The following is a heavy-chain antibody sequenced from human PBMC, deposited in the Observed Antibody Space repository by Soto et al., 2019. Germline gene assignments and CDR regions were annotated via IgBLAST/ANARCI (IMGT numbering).Heavy chain of an antibody. J-gene: IGHJ5*02. D-gene: IGHD6-19*01. CDR3: AKCLAVAGQYNWFDP. CDR1: GFTLSSYA. CDR2: ISGSGGST. V-gene: IGHV3-23*01. Sequence: GSLRLSFAASGFTLSSYALRWVRQAPLKGLEWVSAISGSGGSTYYADSVKGRFTISRDNSKNTLYLQMNSLRAEDTAVYYCAKCLAVAGQYNWFDPWGQGTLVTVSS.